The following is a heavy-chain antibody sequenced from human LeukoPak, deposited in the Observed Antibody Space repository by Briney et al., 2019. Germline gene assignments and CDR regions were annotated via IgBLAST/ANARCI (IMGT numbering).Heavy chain of an antibody. CDR1: GFTFSSSN. CDR3: AKEGRSTTPGY. J-gene: IGHJ4*02. CDR2: ISSSSSSI. V-gene: IGHV3-21*01. D-gene: IGHD6-13*01. Sequence: PGGSLRLSCAASGFTFSSSNLDWGRQAPGKGLEWVSSISSSSSSIYYAVSVKGRFTISRDNTKNSLYLQMNSLRAEDTAVYFCAKEGRSTTPGYWGQGTLVTVSS.